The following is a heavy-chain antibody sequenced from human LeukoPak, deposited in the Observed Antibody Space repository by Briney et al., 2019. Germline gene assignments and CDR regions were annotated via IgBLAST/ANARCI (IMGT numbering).Heavy chain of an antibody. J-gene: IGHJ4*02. Sequence: SETLSLTCTVSGGFISTHYWSWIRQPAGEGLQWIGRISTTGSTNYNPSLSSRVTMSIDTSKNQFSLNLRSVTAADTAVYYCAREVQMATHFDYWGQGTLVTVSS. CDR1: GGFISTHY. V-gene: IGHV4-4*07. CDR3: AREVQMATHFDY. CDR2: ISTTGST. D-gene: IGHD5-24*01.